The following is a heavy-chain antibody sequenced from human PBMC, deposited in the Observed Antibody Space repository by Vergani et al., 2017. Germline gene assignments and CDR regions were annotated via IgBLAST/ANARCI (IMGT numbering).Heavy chain of an antibody. CDR3: ARVNTETNGHLYYYYYMDV. D-gene: IGHD4-11*01. J-gene: IGHJ6*03. V-gene: IGHV4-61*02. CDR1: GGSINSHNYY. CDR2: IHTSGST. Sequence: QVQLQESGPGLVKPSQTLSLTCTVSGGSINSHNYYWSWIRQPAGKGLEWIGRIHTSGSTNYNPSLKSRLTMSVDKSRNQSSLTLNSVTATDTAIYFCARVNTETNGHLYYYYYMDVWGQGTAVTVS.